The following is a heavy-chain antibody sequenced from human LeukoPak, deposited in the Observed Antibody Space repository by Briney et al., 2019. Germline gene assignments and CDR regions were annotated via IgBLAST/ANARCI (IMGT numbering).Heavy chain of an antibody. J-gene: IGHJ3*02. V-gene: IGHV1-3*04. Sequence: GASVKVSCKASGYTFTTYAIHWVRQAPGQRLEWMGWINTGNGNTKYSQNFQGRVTITRDTSATTAYMELNSLKSEDTAVYYCARAPSFYYYDVIGYAFDIWGQGTMVTVSS. CDR3: ARAPSFYYYDVIGYAFDI. CDR2: INTGNGNT. D-gene: IGHD3-22*01. CDR1: GYTFTTYA.